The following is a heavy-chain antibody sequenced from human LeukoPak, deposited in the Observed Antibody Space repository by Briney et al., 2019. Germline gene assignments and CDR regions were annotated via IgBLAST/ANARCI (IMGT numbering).Heavy chain of an antibody. Sequence: SETLSLTCTVSGGSISSSSYYWGWIRQPPGKGLEWIGSIYYSGSTYYNPSLKSRVTISVDTSKNQFSLKLSSVTAADTAVYYCARAISGSYSDGFDYWGQGTLVTVSS. D-gene: IGHD1-26*01. CDR1: GGSISSSSYY. V-gene: IGHV4-39*07. CDR3: ARAISGSYSDGFDY. CDR2: IYYSGST. J-gene: IGHJ4*02.